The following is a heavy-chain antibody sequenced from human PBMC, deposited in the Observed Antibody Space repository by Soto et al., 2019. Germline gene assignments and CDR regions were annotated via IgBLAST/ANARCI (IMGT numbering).Heavy chain of an antibody. CDR2: IYYSGST. J-gene: IGHJ6*02. D-gene: IGHD5-12*01. Sequence: QVQLQESGPGLVKPSQTLSLTCTVSGGSISSGGYYWSWIRQHPGKGLEWIGYIYYSGSTYYNPSLRSRVTRSVDTSKNQFSLKLSCVTAADTAVYYCAASCVACGGFNYYGMDVWGQGTTVTVSS. CDR1: GGSISSGGYY. CDR3: AASCVACGGFNYYGMDV. V-gene: IGHV4-31*03.